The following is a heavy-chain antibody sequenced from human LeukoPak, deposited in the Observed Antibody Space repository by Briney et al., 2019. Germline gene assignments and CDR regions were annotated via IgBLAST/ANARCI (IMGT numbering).Heavy chain of an antibody. V-gene: IGHV3-23*01. D-gene: IGHD2-2*01. CDR2: ISGSGGIT. CDR1: GFTFSYYA. Sequence: GGSLGGSRAASGFTFSYYAMSWVRQAPGKGLEWVSAISGSGGITYYADSVKGRFTISRDNSKNTLYLQMNSPRAEDTAVYYCASSPLSHCSGTSCQYSEAFDIWGQGTMVTVCS. J-gene: IGHJ3*02. CDR3: ASSPLSHCSGTSCQYSEAFDI.